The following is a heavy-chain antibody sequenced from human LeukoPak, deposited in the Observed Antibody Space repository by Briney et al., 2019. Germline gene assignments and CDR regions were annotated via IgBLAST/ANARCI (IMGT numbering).Heavy chain of an antibody. CDR1: GGTFISYD. Sequence: SVKVSRKASGGTFISYDISWVRQAPAQGLEWMGGIIPILVTANYAQKMQGRFTITADESTSTAYMELSSLRSEDTAVYYCARAGPEPKLRVFSIWGQGTLVTVSS. D-gene: IGHD1-14*01. CDR2: IIPILVTA. J-gene: IGHJ4*02. V-gene: IGHV1-69*13. CDR3: ARAGPEPKLRVFSI.